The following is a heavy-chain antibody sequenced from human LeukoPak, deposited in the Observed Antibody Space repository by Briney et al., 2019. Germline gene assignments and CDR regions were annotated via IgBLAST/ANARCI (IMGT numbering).Heavy chain of an antibody. V-gene: IGHV3-23*01. D-gene: IGHD6-19*01. CDR2: ITDSGSSI. CDR3: AKETSVACTRGDAFDI. J-gene: IGHJ3*02. CDR1: GFTFSSYA. Sequence: PGGSLRLSCAASGFTFSSYAMNWVRQAPGKGLEWVSSITDSGSSIYYADSLKGRFTISRDNSKNTLYLQMNSMRAEDTAIYYCAKETSVACTRGDAFDIWGQGTLVTVSS.